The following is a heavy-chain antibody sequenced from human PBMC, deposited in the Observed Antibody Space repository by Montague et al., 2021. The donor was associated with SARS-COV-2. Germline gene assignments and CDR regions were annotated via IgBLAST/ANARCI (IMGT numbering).Heavy chain of an antibody. J-gene: IGHJ4*02. D-gene: IGHD6-19*01. CDR3: ARDRSWLILGELDY. CDR2: ISDDGSKK. V-gene: IGHV3-30*04. Sequence: SLRLSCAASGFTFSSYAMHWVRQAPGKGLEWVAVISDDGSKKYYVDSVKGRFTIPRDNSKSTLYPQMNSLRTEDTAVYYCARDRSWLILGELDYWGQGTLVTVSS. CDR1: GFTFSSYA.